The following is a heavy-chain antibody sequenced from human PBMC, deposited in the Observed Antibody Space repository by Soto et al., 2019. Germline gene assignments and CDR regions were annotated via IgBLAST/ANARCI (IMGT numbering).Heavy chain of an antibody. V-gene: IGHV3-74*01. CDR1: GFTFSSYW. D-gene: IGHD3-10*01. CDR3: ARDPYYYGSGKESGMDV. CDR2: INSDGSST. J-gene: IGHJ6*02. Sequence: GGSLRLSCAASGFTFSSYWIHWVRQAPGKGLVWVSRINSDGSSTSYADSVKGRFTISRDNAKNTLYLQMNSLRAEDTAVYYCARDPYYYGSGKESGMDVWGQGTTVTVSS.